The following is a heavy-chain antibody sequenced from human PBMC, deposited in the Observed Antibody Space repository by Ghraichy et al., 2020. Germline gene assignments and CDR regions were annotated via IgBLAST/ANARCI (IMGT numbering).Heavy chain of an antibody. CDR2: IYPGDSDT. V-gene: IGHV5-51*01. CDR1: GYSFSTYW. D-gene: IGHD1-14*01. Sequence: GESLNISCKGSGYSFSTYWIGWVRQMSGKGLEWVGIIYPGDSDTRYSPSFQGQVTISADKSISTAYLQWSSLKASDTAMYYCARRGGTKGYHHYGMDVWGQGTTVTVSS. CDR3: ARRGGTKGYHHYGMDV. J-gene: IGHJ6*02.